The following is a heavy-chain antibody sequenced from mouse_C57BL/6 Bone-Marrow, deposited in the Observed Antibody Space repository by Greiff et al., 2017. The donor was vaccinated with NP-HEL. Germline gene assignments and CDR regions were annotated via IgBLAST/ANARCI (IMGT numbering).Heavy chain of an antibody. CDR3: ARRDGYPAWFAY. CDR2: INPSTGGT. CDR1: GYSFTGYY. D-gene: IGHD2-3*01. J-gene: IGHJ3*01. Sequence: EVQLQQSGPELVKPGASVKISCKASGYSFTGYYMNWVKQSPEKSLEWIGEINPSTGGTTYNQKFKAKATLTVDKSSSTAYMQLKSLTSEDSAVYYCARRDGYPAWFAYWGQGTLVTVSA. V-gene: IGHV1-42*01.